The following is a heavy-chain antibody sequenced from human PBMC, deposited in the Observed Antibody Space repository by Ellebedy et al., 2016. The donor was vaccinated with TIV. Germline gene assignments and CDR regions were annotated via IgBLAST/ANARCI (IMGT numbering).Heavy chain of an antibody. D-gene: IGHD3-3*01. CDR2: IWYDGSNK. Sequence: GESLKISCAASGFTFSSYGMHWVRQAPGKGLEWVAVIWYDGSNKYYADSVKGRFTISRDNAKNSLYLQMNSLRAEDTAVYYCASPTIFGVVSEPRNAFDIWGQGTMVTVSS. V-gene: IGHV3-33*03. CDR1: GFTFSSYG. J-gene: IGHJ3*02. CDR3: ASPTIFGVVSEPRNAFDI.